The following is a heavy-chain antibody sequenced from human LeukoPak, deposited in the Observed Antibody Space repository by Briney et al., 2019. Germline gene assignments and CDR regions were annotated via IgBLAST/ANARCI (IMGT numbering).Heavy chain of an antibody. CDR2: IRYDGSDK. CDR1: GFTFRTYG. D-gene: IGHD3-16*01. CDR3: AKRADYYDSSRALYDAFDL. V-gene: IGHV3-30*02. Sequence: GGSLRLSCAASGFTFRTYGMHWVRQAPGKGLEWVTFIRYDGSDKYYADSVKGRFTISRDNSKNTLFLQMNSLRVEDTAVYYCAKRADYYDSSRALYDAFDLCGQGTMVTVSS. J-gene: IGHJ3*01.